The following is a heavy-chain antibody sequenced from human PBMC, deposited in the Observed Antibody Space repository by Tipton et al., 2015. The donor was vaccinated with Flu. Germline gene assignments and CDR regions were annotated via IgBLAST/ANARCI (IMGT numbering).Heavy chain of an antibody. V-gene: IGHV4-38-2*01. CDR1: GYSITSGFY. J-gene: IGHJ3*02. CDR3: ARQEGGAFDI. CDR2: LYHSGST. D-gene: IGHD3-16*01. Sequence: TLSLTCEVSGYSITSGFYWGWIRQPPGKGLEWIGSLYHSGSTSYNPSLKSRVIVSLDTSKNQFFLKLNSVTAADTAVYYCARQEGGAFDIWGRGTMVTVSS.